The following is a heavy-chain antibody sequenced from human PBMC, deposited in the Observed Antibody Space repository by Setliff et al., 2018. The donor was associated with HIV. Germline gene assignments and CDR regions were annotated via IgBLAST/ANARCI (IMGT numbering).Heavy chain of an antibody. J-gene: IGHJ3*02. CDR3: ARRHFYDSSGQVWAFDI. CDR2: IIPFFGSA. D-gene: IGHD3-22*01. V-gene: IGHV1-69*13. Sequence: GPPVKVSCTASGGTFSTSAISWMRQAPGQGLEWMGGIIPFFGSANYAQKFQGRLTITADASSSTAYMDLSSLTSEDTAVYYCARRHFYDSSGQVWAFDIWGQGTMVTVSS. CDR1: GGTFSTSA.